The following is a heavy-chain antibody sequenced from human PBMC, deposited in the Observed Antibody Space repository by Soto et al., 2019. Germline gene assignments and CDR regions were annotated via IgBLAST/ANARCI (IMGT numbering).Heavy chain of an antibody. Sequence: GESRKISCKVSGYSFTSYWIGWVRQMPGKGLEWMGIIYPGDSDTRYSPSFQGQVTISADKSISTAYLQWSSLKASDTAMYYCARTSAGGKYYYGMDVWGQGTTVTVSS. D-gene: IGHD6-13*01. V-gene: IGHV5-51*01. CDR3: ARTSAGGKYYYGMDV. J-gene: IGHJ6*01. CDR2: IYPGDSDT. CDR1: GYSFTSYW.